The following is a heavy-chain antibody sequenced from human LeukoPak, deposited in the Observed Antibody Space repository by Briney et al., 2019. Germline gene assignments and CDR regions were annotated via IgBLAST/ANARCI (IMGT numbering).Heavy chain of an antibody. CDR3: ARDLPQYQLLYWFDP. CDR1: GFTFSSYG. V-gene: IGHV3-33*01. CDR2: IWYDGSNK. D-gene: IGHD2-2*01. J-gene: IGHJ5*02. Sequence: GGSLRLSCAASGFTFSSYGMHWVRQAPGKGLEWVAVIWYDGSNKYYADSVKGRFTISRDNAKNSLYLQMNSLRAEDTAVYYCARDLPQYQLLYWFDPWGQGTLVTVSS.